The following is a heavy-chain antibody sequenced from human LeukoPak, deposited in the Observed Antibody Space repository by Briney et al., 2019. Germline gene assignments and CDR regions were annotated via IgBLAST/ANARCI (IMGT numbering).Heavy chain of an antibody. V-gene: IGHV4-59*10. J-gene: IGHJ3*02. CDR3: ARGRYCSADICSGGDAFDI. CDR2: IYTRGST. CDR1: GGSLNNYY. D-gene: IGHD2-15*01. Sequence: SETLSLTCAVSGGSLNNYYWSWVRQPAGKGLEWVGRIYTRGSTNYNPSLTSGVTMSVESSKNQSTLSLRSVTAADTAVYYCARGRYCSADICSGGDAFDIWGQGTMVSASS.